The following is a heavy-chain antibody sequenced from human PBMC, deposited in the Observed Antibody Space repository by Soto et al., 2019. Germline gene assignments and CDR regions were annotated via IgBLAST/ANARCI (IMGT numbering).Heavy chain of an antibody. Sequence: EVQLLESGGGLVQPGGSLRLSCAASGFTFSSYAMTWVRQAPGKGLEWVSAVSGSGGNTYYPDSVKGRFTISRDSTKNTLDLQMNSLRAEDTAIYYCARTHTTGVVETARIDYWGQGTLVTVSS. CDR2: VSGSGGNT. J-gene: IGHJ4*02. D-gene: IGHD2-2*01. CDR3: ARTHTTGVVETARIDY. V-gene: IGHV3-23*01. CDR1: GFTFSSYA.